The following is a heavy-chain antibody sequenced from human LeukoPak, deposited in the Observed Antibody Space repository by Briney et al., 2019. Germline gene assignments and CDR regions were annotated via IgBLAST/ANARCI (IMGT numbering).Heavy chain of an antibody. CDR1: GFTFSSYE. V-gene: IGHV3-48*03. J-gene: IGHJ5*02. Sequence: GGSLGLSCAASGFTFSSYEMNWVRQAPGKGLEWISYISSSVGTKYYADSVKGRFTISRDNAKNSLYLQMNSLRAEDTAVYYCARMATSPELAWGQGTLVTVSS. CDR3: ARMATSPELA. D-gene: IGHD5-24*01. CDR2: ISSSVGTK.